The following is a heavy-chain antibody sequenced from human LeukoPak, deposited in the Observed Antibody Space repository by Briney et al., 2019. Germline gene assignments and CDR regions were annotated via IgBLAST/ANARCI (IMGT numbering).Heavy chain of an antibody. CDR1: GFTFSSYS. CDR2: ISGSGGST. D-gene: IGHD5-18*01. CDR3: AKFTGYSYGSFDY. V-gene: IGHV3-23*01. J-gene: IGHJ4*02. Sequence: GGSLRRSCAASGFTFSSYSMNWVRQAPGKGLEWVSAISGSGGSTYYADSVKGRFTISRDNSKNTLYLQMNSLRAEDTAVYYCAKFTGYSYGSFDYWGQGTLVTVSS.